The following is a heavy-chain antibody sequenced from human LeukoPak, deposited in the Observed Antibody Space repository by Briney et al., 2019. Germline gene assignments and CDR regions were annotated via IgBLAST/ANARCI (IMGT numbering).Heavy chain of an antibody. CDR1: GFTVSSNY. Sequence: GGSLRLSCAASGFTVSSNYRSWVRQAPGKGLEWVSVIYSGGSTYYADSVKGRFTISRDNSKNTLYLQMNSLRAEDTAVYYCARRKVGRWGWGDYEYDAFDIWGQGTMVTVSS. V-gene: IGHV3-53*01. J-gene: IGHJ3*02. D-gene: IGHD4-17*01. CDR2: IYSGGST. CDR3: ARRKVGRWGWGDYEYDAFDI.